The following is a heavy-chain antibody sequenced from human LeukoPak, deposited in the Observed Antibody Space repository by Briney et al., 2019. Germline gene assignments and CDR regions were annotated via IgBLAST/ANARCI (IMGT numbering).Heavy chain of an antibody. J-gene: IGHJ4*02. D-gene: IGHD3-10*01. V-gene: IGHV3-74*01. CDR2: INTDGSST. CDR3: ARGAAYYYGSGDVGFDY. Sequence: LGGSLRLSCAASGFTFSSYWMHWVRQAPGKGLVWVSRINTDGSSTSYADSVKGRFTISRDNAKNTLYLQMNSLRAEDTAVYYCARGAAYYYGSGDVGFDYWGQGTLVTVSS. CDR1: GFTFSSYW.